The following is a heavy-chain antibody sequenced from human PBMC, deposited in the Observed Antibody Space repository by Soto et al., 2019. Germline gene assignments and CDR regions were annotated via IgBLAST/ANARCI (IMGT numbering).Heavy chain of an antibody. CDR3: VTTAFARKG. J-gene: IGHJ4*02. D-gene: IGHD3-3*02. Sequence: QVQLVQSGAEVKKPGASVKVSCKTSGYTFTSYDINWVRQATGQGLEWMGWMNPNSGNTGYAQNLQGRVTLTRNTSISTAYMELSSLRSQDTAVYYCVTTAFARKGWGQGTLVTVSS. CDR2: MNPNSGNT. CDR1: GYTFTSYD. V-gene: IGHV1-8*01.